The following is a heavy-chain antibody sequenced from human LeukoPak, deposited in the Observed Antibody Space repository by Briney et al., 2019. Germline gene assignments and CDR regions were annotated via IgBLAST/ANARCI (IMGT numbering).Heavy chain of an antibody. D-gene: IGHD2-2*01. CDR3: ARVKRGYCSSTSCPYYYGMDV. V-gene: IGHV3-74*01. CDR2: INSDGSST. CDR1: GFTFSSYW. Sequence: GGSLRLSCAASGFTFSSYWMHWVRQAPGKGLVWVSRINSDGSSTSYADSVKGRFTISRDNAKNTLYLQMNSLRAEDTAVYYCARVKRGYCSSTSCPYYYGMDVWGQGTTVTVSS. J-gene: IGHJ6*02.